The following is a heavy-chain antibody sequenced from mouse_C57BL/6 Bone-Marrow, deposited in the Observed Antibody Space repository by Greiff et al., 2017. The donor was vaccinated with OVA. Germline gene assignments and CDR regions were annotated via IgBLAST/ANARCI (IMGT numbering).Heavy chain of an antibody. D-gene: IGHD2-5*01. CDR1: GFTFSDFY. J-gene: IGHJ3*01. V-gene: IGHV7-1*01. CDR3: ARDADYSNYGFAY. Sequence: EVKLMESGGGLVQSGRSLRLSCATSGFTFSDFYMEWVRQAPGKGLEWIAASRNKANDYTTEYSASVKGRFIVSRDTSHSILYLQMNALRAEDTAIYYCARDADYSNYGFAYWGQGTLVTVSA. CDR2: SRNKANDYTT.